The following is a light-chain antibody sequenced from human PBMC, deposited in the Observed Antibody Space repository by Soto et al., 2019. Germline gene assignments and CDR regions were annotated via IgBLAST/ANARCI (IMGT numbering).Light chain of an antibody. J-gene: IGLJ2*01. V-gene: IGLV1-44*01. Sequence: QAVVTQPPSASGTPGQRVTISCSGSSSKIGTKTVNWYQHLPGTAPKLLIYNNNERPSGVPDRFSASKSGTSAALAISGLQSEDEADYYCATWDDRLNGRVFGGGTKLTVL. CDR3: ATWDDRLNGRV. CDR1: SSKIGTKT. CDR2: NNN.